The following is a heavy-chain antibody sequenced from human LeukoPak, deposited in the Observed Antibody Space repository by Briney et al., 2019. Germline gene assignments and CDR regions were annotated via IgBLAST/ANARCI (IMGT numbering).Heavy chain of an antibody. J-gene: IGHJ6*03. CDR2: IDTAGDT. V-gene: IGHV3-13*01. Sequence: GGSLRLSCAASGFTFSSYDMHWGRQATGKGLEWVSAIDTAGDTYYPGSVKGRFTISRENAKNSLYLQMNSLRAGDTAVYYCAKDRDSSSWYSHYYMDVWGKGTTVTISS. D-gene: IGHD6-13*01. CDR1: GFTFSSYD. CDR3: AKDRDSSSWYSHYYMDV.